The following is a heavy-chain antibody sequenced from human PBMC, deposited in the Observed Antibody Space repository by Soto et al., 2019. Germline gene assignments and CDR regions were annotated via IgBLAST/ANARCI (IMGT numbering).Heavy chain of an antibody. CDR3: VRVRYTSTWYYYGMDV. V-gene: IGHV3-74*01. J-gene: IGHJ6*02. D-gene: IGHD6-13*01. Sequence: EVQLVESGGDLVQPGGSLRLSCAASGFTFSSYWMYWVRQAPGKGLVWVSRISSDGSRTDYADSVKGRFTISRDNARNTLYLKMNSLRAEDTAVYYCVRVRYTSTWYYYGMDVWGQGTTVTVSS. CDR1: GFTFSSYW. CDR2: ISSDGSRT.